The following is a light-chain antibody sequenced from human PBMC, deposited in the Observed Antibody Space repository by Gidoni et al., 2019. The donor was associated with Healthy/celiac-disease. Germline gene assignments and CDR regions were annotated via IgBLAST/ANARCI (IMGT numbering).Light chain of an antibody. J-gene: IGKJ1*01. CDR3: QQSYSTPWT. Sequence: DIQITPSPSSLSASVGDSVTIPCRASQSISSYLNWYQQKPGKAHKLLIYAASSLQSGVPSRFSGRGSGRDFTLTISSLQPEDVAIYYCQQSYSTPWTFGQGTKVEIK. CDR2: AAS. CDR1: QSISSY. V-gene: IGKV1-39*01.